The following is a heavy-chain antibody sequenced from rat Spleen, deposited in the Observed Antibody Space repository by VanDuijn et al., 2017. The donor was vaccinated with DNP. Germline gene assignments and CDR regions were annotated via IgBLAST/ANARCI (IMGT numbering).Heavy chain of an antibody. CDR3: AKADH. CDR1: GFTFSSYW. CDR2: INTDGGST. V-gene: IGHV5-58*01. J-gene: IGHJ2*01. Sequence: EVQLVETGGGLVQPGRSLKLSCVASGFTFSSYWMYWIRQAPGKGLEWVASINTDGGSTYYPDSVKGRFTISRDNAENTVYLQMNSLRSEDTATYYCAKADHWGQGVMVTVSS.